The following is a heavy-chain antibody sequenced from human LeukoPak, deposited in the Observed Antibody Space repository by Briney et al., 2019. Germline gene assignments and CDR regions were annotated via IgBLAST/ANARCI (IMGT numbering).Heavy chain of an antibody. J-gene: IGHJ3*02. D-gene: IGHD3-22*01. CDR2: IYYSVST. CDR1: GGSISSSSYY. V-gene: IGHV4-39*07. CDR3: ARGITYYYDSSGPDAFDI. Sequence: SETLSLTCTVSGGSISSSSYYWGWIRQPPGKGLEWIGSIYYSVSTNYNPSLKSRVTISVDTSKNQFSLKLSSVTAADTAVYYCARGITYYYDSSGPDAFDIWGQGTMVTVSS.